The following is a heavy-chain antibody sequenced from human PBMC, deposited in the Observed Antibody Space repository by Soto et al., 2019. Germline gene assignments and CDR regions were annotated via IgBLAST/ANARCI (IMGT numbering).Heavy chain of an antibody. V-gene: IGHV4-59*08. CDR1: GGSISSSY. D-gene: IGHD6-13*01. CDR2: IYDSGST. Sequence: SETLSLTCTVSGGSISSSYWSWIRQPPGKGLEWIGYIYDSGSTYYNSSLKSRVTMSVDTSKNQFSLKLSSVTAADTAVYYCARQQTYWGQGSSVTVSS. CDR3: ARQQTY. J-gene: IGHJ4*02.